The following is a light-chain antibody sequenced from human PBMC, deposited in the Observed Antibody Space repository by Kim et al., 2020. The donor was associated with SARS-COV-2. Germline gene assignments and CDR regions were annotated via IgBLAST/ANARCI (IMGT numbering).Light chain of an antibody. CDR1: QSISSY. J-gene: IGKJ3*01. CDR2: AAS. Sequence: DIQMTQSPSSLSASVGDRVTITCRTTQSISSYLNWYQQKPGRAPKLLISAASALQGGVPSRFSGSGSETDFTLTISSLRPGDFATYFCQKSYINPFTFGPGAKVDIK. V-gene: IGKV1-39*01. CDR3: QKSYINPFT.